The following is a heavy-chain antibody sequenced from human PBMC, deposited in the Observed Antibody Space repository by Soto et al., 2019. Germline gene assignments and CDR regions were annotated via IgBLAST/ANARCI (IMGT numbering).Heavy chain of an antibody. D-gene: IGHD3-10*01. V-gene: IGHV4-34*01. Sequence: SETLSLTCAVYGGSFSGYYWSWIRQPPGKGLEWIGEINHNGSTNYNPSLKSRVTISVDTSKNLFLLKLSSVTAADSAVYYCAKYGSGSYYCYGMDVWGQGTTVTVSS. CDR3: AKYGSGSYYCYGMDV. J-gene: IGHJ6*02. CDR1: GGSFSGYY. CDR2: INHNGST.